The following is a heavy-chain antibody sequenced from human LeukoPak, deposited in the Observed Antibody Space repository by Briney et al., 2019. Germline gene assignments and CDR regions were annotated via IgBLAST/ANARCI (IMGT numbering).Heavy chain of an antibody. Sequence: SETLSLTCTVSGGSIRSSSYYWGWIRQPPGKGLEWIGSIYYSENTYYTPSLKSRVTISVDTSKNHFSVKLSSVTAADTAMYYCAGQNRGSTMVRGVMDLWGQGTLVTVSS. CDR1: GGSIRSSSYY. V-gene: IGHV4-39*01. CDR3: AGQNRGSTMVRGVMDL. CDR2: IYYSENT. J-gene: IGHJ5*02. D-gene: IGHD3-10*01.